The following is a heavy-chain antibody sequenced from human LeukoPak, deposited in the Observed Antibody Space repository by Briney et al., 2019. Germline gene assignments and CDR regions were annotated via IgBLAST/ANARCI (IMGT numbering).Heavy chain of an antibody. D-gene: IGHD4-17*01. Sequence: ASVKVSCKASGYTFTGYYIHWVRQAPGQGLEWMGWINPNSGGTNYTQKFQGWVTMTRDTSISTVYMELSRLRSDDTAVYYCARDIVSSFLKGATVTHVFDYWGQGTLVTVSS. J-gene: IGHJ4*02. V-gene: IGHV1-2*04. CDR2: INPNSGGT. CDR1: GYTFTGYY. CDR3: ARDIVSSFLKGATVTHVFDY.